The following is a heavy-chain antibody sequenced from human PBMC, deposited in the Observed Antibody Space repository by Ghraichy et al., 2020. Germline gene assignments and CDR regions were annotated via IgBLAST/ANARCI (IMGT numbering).Heavy chain of an antibody. J-gene: IGHJ2*01. CDR2: IWYDGSNK. D-gene: IGHD3-22*01. Sequence: GSLRLSCAASGFTFSSYGMHWVRQAPGKGLEWVAVIWYDGSNKYYADSVKGRFTISRDNSKNTLYLQMNSLRAEDTAVYYCARSPVYYYDSSGYFPRDWYFDLWGRGTLVTVSS. CDR1: GFTFSSYG. CDR3: ARSPVYYYDSSGYFPRDWYFDL. V-gene: IGHV3-33*01.